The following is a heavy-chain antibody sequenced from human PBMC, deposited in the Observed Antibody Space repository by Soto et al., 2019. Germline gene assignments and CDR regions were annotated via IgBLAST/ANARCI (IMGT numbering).Heavy chain of an antibody. Sequence: QVQLVESGGDVVQPGTSLRLSCAASGFTFSRCSMHWVRQAPGEGLEWVAVISFDGNNEYYADSVKGRFTISRDNSKNTLELLMNSLRPEDTAVYYCVKGQMSPWSQTDFWGQGSLVTVSS. CDR1: GFTFSRCS. V-gene: IGHV3-30-3*01. J-gene: IGHJ4*02. CDR2: ISFDGNNE. D-gene: IGHD1-26*01. CDR3: VKGQMSPWSQTDF.